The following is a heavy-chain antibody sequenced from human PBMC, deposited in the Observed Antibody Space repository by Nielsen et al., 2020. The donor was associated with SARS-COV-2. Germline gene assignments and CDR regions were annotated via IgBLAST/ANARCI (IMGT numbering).Heavy chain of an antibody. D-gene: IGHD2-15*01. J-gene: IGHJ4*02. CDR1: GFTFSDYS. CDR3: TRGFYSQSDC. CDR2: ISGDSNYI. Sequence: GGSLRLSCTGSGFTFSDYSMNWVRQAPGKGLEWVASISGDSNYIFYSGLVKGRFTMSRDNGKNSLYLQMNTLRSEDTALYYCTRGFYSQSDCWGQGTLVTVSS. V-gene: IGHV3-21*01.